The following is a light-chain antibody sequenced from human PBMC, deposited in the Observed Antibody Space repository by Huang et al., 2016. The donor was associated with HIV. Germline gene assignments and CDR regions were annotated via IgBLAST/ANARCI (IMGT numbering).Light chain of an antibody. CDR1: QSVISSY. Sequence: IVLTQSPVTLSLSPGDTATLSCRASQSVISSYLAWYQQKPGQNPRLLIYGASSRAACIPDRFRGSGSETEYTLTIINLEPEDFAVYFCQHYGRSPPFTFGPGTKVHIK. CDR2: GAS. V-gene: IGKV3-20*01. J-gene: IGKJ3*01. CDR3: QHYGRSPPFT.